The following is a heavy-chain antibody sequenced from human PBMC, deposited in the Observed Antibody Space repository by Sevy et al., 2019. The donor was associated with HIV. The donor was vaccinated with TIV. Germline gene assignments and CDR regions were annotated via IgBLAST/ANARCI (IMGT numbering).Heavy chain of an antibody. D-gene: IGHD3-22*01. Sequence: GGSLRLSCAASGFTFSSYSMNWVRQAPGKGLEWVSSISSSSSYIYYAGSVKGRFTISRDNAKNSLYLQMNSLRAEDTAVYYCARHTPGPIYDSSPTFDYWGQGTLVTVSS. CDR3: ARHTPGPIYDSSPTFDY. CDR1: GFTFSSYS. CDR2: ISSSSSYI. J-gene: IGHJ4*02. V-gene: IGHV3-21*01.